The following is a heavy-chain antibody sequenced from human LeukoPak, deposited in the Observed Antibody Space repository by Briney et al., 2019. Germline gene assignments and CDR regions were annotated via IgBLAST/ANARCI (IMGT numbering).Heavy chain of an antibody. CDR1: GGSFSGYY. Sequence: SETLSLTCAVYGGSFSGYYWSWIRQPPGKGLEWIGEINHSGSTNYNPSLKSRVTISVDTSKNQFSLKLSSVTAADTAVYYCAKESEAMTTSAYSWFDPWGQGTLVTVSS. D-gene: IGHD2/OR15-2a*01. J-gene: IGHJ5*02. CDR3: AKESEAMTTSAYSWFDP. CDR2: INHSGST. V-gene: IGHV4-34*01.